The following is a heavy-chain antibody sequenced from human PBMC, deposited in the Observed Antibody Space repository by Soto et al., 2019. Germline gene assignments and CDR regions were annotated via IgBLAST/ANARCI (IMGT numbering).Heavy chain of an antibody. J-gene: IGHJ4*02. V-gene: IGHV3-30*04. CDR1: GFTFSSYA. Sequence: GGSLRLSCAASGFTFSSYAMHWVRQAPGKGLEWVAVISYDGSNKYYADSVKGRFTISRDNSKNTLYLQMNSLRAEDTAVYYCARVRYNWNDGPFDYWGQGTLVTVSS. D-gene: IGHD1-20*01. CDR3: ARVRYNWNDGPFDY. CDR2: ISYDGSNK.